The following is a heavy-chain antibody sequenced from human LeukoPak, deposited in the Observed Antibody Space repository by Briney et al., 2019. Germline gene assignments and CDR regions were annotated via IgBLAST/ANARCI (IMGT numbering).Heavy chain of an antibody. Sequence: GGSLRLSCAASGFTFSSYSMNWVRQAPGKRLEWVANMNIDGSEKYYADSVKGRFTISRDNARNSVYLQMNSLRVEDTAVYYCARDPVEWELLLDYWGQGTLVTVSS. CDR2: MNIDGSEK. D-gene: IGHD1-26*01. CDR3: ARDPVEWELLLDY. CDR1: GFTFSSYS. J-gene: IGHJ4*02. V-gene: IGHV3-7*01.